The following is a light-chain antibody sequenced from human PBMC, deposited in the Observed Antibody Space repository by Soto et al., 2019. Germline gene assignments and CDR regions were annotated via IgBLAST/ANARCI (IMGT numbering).Light chain of an antibody. CDR2: DAS. CDR3: QQYDSYSWT. V-gene: IGKV1-5*01. J-gene: IGKJ1*01. CDR1: HSISTF. Sequence: DIQMTQSPSTLSASAGDTVTITCRASHSISTFLAWYQQKPGRAPKLLIFDASSLKNGVPSRFGGSGSGTEFTLTISSLQPDDFATYYCQQYDSYSWTFGQGTKVDIK.